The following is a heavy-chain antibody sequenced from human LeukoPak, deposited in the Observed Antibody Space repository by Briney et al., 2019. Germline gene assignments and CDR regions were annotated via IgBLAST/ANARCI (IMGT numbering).Heavy chain of an antibody. CDR3: ARSFDY. CDR1: GFTFSNYD. Sequence: PGGSLRLSCVASGFTFSNYDMNWVRQAPGKGLEWVSYISSSGSALYYADSVKGRFTISRDNAGNSLYLQMNGLRVEDTAVYYCARSFDYWGQGTRVTVSS. V-gene: IGHV3-48*03. CDR2: ISSSGSAL. J-gene: IGHJ4*01.